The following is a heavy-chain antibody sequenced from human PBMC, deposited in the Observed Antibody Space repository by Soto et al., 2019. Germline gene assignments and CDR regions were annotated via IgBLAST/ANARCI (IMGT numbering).Heavy chain of an antibody. CDR3: ARASLDFWSGYYYFDY. CDR2: ISAYNGNT. CDR1: GYTLTSYG. J-gene: IGHJ4*02. V-gene: IGHV1-18*01. D-gene: IGHD3-3*01. Sequence: ASVKVSCKASGYTLTSYGISWVRQAPGQGLEWMGWISAYNGNTNYAQKLQGRVTMTTDTSTSTAYMELRSLRSDDTAVYYCARASLDFWSGYYYFDYWGQGTLVTVSS.